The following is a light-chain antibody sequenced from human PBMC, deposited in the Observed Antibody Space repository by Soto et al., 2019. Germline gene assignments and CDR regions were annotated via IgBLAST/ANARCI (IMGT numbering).Light chain of an antibody. CDR1: QSVNSRF. J-gene: IGKJ3*01. V-gene: IGKV3-20*01. CDR3: HYYDDSPPFP. CDR2: GAS. Sequence: EILLTQSPGTLSLSPGERATFSCRASQSVNSRFLAWYQQKPGQAPRLLIYGASNRATGIPDRFSGSGSGTDFTLTISRLEPEDFAVYYCHYYDDSPPFPFGPGTKVDIK.